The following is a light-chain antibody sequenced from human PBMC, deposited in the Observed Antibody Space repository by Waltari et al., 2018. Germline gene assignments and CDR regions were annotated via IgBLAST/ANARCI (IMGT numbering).Light chain of an antibody. CDR3: CSYAGGSTYV. CDR2: EGS. V-gene: IGLV2-23*01. Sequence: QSALTQPASVSGSPGQSITISCTGTSSDVGTYNLVSWYQQHPGKAPKLMIYEGSKRPPGVSNRFSGSKSGNTASLTISGLQAEDEAEYYCCSYAGGSTYVFGTGTKVTVL. CDR1: SSDVGTYNL. J-gene: IGLJ1*01.